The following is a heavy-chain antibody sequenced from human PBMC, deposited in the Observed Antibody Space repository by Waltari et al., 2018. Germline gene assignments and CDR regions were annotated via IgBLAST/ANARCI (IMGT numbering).Heavy chain of an antibody. D-gene: IGHD7-27*01. V-gene: IGHV3-48*02. CDR2: ISASVSTT. Sequence: EVPLVESGGGWVQPGGALRLSCAASGFTFSSYRMHWVRQAPGKGLEWVSYISASVSTTYYADSVKGRFTISRDNAKNSLYLQMSSLRDEDTAVYYCARDLAWAFDYWGQGALVTVSS. J-gene: IGHJ4*02. CDR1: GFTFSSYR. CDR3: ARDLAWAFDY.